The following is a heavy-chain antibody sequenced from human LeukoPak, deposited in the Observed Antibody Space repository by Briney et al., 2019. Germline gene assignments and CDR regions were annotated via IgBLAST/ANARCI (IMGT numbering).Heavy chain of an antibody. D-gene: IGHD6-6*01. J-gene: IGHJ4*02. Sequence: GGSLRLSCAASQFSFSSFAMSWVRQAPGKGLEWVSTISGSGDSTYYADSVKGRFTISRDNPKNTLYLQMSSLRAEDTAIYYCAKEGISSSHFDYWGQGTLVTVSS. CDR2: ISGSGDST. CDR3: AKEGISSSHFDY. CDR1: QFSFSSFA. V-gene: IGHV3-23*01.